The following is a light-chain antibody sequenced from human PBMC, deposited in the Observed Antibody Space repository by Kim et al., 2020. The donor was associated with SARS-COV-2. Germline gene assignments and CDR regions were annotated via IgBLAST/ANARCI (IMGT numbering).Light chain of an antibody. V-gene: IGLV3-1*01. CDR3: QAWDSSTASYV. CDR1: KLGDKY. J-gene: IGLJ1*01. Sequence: SYELTQPPSVSVSPGQTASITCSGDKLGDKYASWYQQKPGQSPVLVIYQDSKRPSGIPERFSGSNSGNTATLTISGTQAMDEADYYCQAWDSSTASYVFGSGTKVTVL. CDR2: QDS.